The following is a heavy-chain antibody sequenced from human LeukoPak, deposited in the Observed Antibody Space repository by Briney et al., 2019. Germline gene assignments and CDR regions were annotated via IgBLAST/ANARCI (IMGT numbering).Heavy chain of an antibody. Sequence: GGSLRLSCAASGFTFSSYAMSWVRQAPGKGLEWVSAISGSGGSTYYADSVKGRFTISRDNSRNTLFLQMNSLRVEDTAVYFCARAREYDSAGYYYGADYWGQGTLVTVSS. J-gene: IGHJ4*02. D-gene: IGHD3-22*01. CDR3: ARAREYDSAGYYYGADY. V-gene: IGHV3-23*01. CDR1: GFTFSSYA. CDR2: ISGSGGST.